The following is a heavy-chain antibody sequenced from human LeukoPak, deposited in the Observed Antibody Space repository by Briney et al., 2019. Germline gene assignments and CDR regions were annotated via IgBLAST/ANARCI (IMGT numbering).Heavy chain of an antibody. V-gene: IGHV1-18*01. CDR1: GYTFTSYG. Sequence: GASVKVSCKASGYTFTSYGISWVRQAPGQGLEWMGWISAYNGNTNYAQKLQGRVTMTTDTSTSTAYMELRSLRSDDTAVYYCARDLDGAAAGTFRSWGQGTLVTVSS. CDR2: ISAYNGNT. CDR3: ARDLDGAAAGTFRS. J-gene: IGHJ5*02. D-gene: IGHD6-13*01.